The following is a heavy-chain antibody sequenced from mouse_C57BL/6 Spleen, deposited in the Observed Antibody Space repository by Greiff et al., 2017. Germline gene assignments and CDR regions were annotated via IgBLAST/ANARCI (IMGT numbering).Heavy chain of an antibody. J-gene: IGHJ4*01. Sequence: VQLQQSGAELVKPGASVKLSCTASGFNIKDYYMHWVKQRTEQGLEWIGRIEPEDGETKYAPQFQGKATITADTSSNTAYLQLSRLTSEDTAVYYCAIPYEDAMDYWRQGTSVTVSS. CDR3: AIPYEDAMDY. V-gene: IGHV14-2*01. CDR1: GFNIKDYY. D-gene: IGHD1-1*01. CDR2: IEPEDGET.